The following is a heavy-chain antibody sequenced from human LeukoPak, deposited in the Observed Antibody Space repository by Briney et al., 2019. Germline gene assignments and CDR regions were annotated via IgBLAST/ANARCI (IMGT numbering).Heavy chain of an antibody. J-gene: IGHJ3*02. CDR1: GFTFSRYG. Sequence: PGGSLRLSCAASGFTFSRYGMSWVRQAPGKGLEWVSVIYSGGSTYYADSVKGRFTISRDNSKDTLYLQMNSLRAEDTAVYYCARPHQGSAHDAFDIWGQGTMVTVSS. CDR2: IYSGGST. V-gene: IGHV3-66*04. D-gene: IGHD6-19*01. CDR3: ARPHQGSAHDAFDI.